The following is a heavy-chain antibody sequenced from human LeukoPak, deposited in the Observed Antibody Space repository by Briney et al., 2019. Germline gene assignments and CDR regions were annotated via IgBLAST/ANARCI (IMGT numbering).Heavy chain of an antibody. CDR2: ISYDGSNK. D-gene: IGHD3-22*01. Sequence: PGRSLRLSCAASGFTFSSYGMHWGRQAPGKGLEWVAVISYDGSNKYYADSVKGRFTISRDNSKNTLYLQMNSLRAEDTAVYYCAKGRNPYDSSGYYDLWGQGTLVTVSS. CDR1: GFTFSSYG. J-gene: IGHJ4*02. V-gene: IGHV3-30*18. CDR3: AKGRNPYDSSGYYDL.